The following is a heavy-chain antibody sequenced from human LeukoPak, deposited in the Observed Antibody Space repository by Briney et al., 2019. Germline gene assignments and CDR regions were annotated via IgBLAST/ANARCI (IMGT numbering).Heavy chain of an antibody. CDR2: IRYDGSNK. V-gene: IGHV3-30*02. J-gene: IGHJ4*02. CDR3: AFYGDYAGARDY. Sequence: GGSLRLSCAASGFTFSSYGMQWVRQAPGKGLEWVAFIRYDGSNKYYADSVKGRFTISRDNSKNTLYLQMNSLRAEDTAVYYCAFYGDYAGARDYWGQGTLVTVSS. CDR1: GFTFSSYG. D-gene: IGHD4-17*01.